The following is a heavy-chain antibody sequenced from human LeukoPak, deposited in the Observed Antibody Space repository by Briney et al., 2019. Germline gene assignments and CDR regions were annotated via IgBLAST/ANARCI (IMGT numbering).Heavy chain of an antibody. V-gene: IGHV3-23*01. CDR3: AKHYGDYFLDF. CDR1: GFTFSNSA. J-gene: IGHJ4*02. CDR2: ISGYSVTT. Sequence: PGGSLRLSCAASGFTFSNSAMSWVRQSPGKGLEWVSFISGYSVTTYYADSVQGRFTVSRDNSKKTLYLQMHNLRDEDTAIYYCAKHYGDYFLDFWGQGTLVTDSS. D-gene: IGHD4-17*01.